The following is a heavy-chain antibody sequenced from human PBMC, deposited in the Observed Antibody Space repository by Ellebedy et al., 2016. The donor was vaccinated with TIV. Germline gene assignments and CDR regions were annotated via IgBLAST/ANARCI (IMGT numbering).Heavy chain of an antibody. CDR1: EFTFRSYG. V-gene: IGHV3-30*18. Sequence: PGGSLRLSCEASEFTFRSYGMHWVRQAPGKGLEWVAAISHDGMTKYYADSVKDRFTVSRDNSKNTLYLQVNSLRAEDTAVFYCAKVAVGFYMGPDCFDYWGQGTPVTVSS. J-gene: IGHJ4*02. D-gene: IGHD3-3*01. CDR2: ISHDGMTK. CDR3: AKVAVGFYMGPDCFDY.